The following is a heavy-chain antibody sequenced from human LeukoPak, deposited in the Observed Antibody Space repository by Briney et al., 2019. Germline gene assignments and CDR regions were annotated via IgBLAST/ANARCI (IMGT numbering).Heavy chain of an antibody. V-gene: IGHV4-59*01. CDR2: IYYSGST. D-gene: IGHD1-1*01. Sequence: PSETLSLTCTVSGGSISSYYWSWIRQPPGKGLEWIGYIYYSGSTNYNPSLKSRVTISVDTPKNQFSLKLSSVTAADTAVYYCARVTNDVFDYWGQGTLVTVSS. J-gene: IGHJ4*02. CDR1: GGSISSYY. CDR3: ARVTNDVFDY.